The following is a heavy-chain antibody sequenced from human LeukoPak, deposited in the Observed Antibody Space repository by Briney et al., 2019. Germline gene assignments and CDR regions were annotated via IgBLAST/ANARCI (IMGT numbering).Heavy chain of an antibody. V-gene: IGHV4-59*08. CDR1: GGSITSYS. CDR3: ARHHSYYDSSGYYLYYFDY. D-gene: IGHD3-22*01. J-gene: IGHJ4*02. CDR2: IYYSGST. Sequence: PSETLCLTCTVSGGSITSYSWTWIRQPPGEGLEWIGYIYYSGSTNYNPSLKSRVTISVDTSKNQFSLKLSSVTAADTAVYYCARHHSYYDSSGYYLYYFDYWGQGTLVTVSS.